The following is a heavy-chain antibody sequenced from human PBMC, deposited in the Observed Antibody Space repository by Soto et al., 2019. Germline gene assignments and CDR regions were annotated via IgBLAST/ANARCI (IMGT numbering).Heavy chain of an antibody. J-gene: IGHJ4*01. CDR3: ARHIAVSGTRGFDF. CDR2: IYSSGAT. D-gene: IGHD6-19*01. CDR1: GGFISTNW. V-gene: IGHV4-4*02. Sequence: QVQLQESGPGLMKPSGTLSLTCAVSGGFISTNWWSWVRQPPGKGREWIGEIYSSGATNYNPSLKNRVTTSVDKSQNHLSLNLNSLTAADTAVYYCARHIAVSGTRGFDFWGHGTLVTVSS.